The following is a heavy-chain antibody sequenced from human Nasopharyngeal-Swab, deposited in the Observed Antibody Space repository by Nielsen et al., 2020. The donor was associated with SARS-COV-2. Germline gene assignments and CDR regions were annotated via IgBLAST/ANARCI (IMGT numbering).Heavy chain of an antibody. D-gene: IGHD3-10*01. CDR3: TTDPTGALGSNLHWYFDL. J-gene: IGHJ2*01. V-gene: IGHV3-33*01. CDR2: IWYDGSNK. Sequence: WIRQPPGKGLEWVAVIWYDGSNKYYADSVKGRFTISRDNSKNTLYLQMSSLKTEDTAVYYCTTDPTGALGSNLHWYFDLWGRGTLVTVSS.